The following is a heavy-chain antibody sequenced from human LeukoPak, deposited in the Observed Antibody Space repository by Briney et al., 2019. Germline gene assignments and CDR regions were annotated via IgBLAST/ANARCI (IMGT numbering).Heavy chain of an antibody. CDR1: GGSISSYY. CDR3: ARAGGYGGNPYFDY. Sequence: SETLSLTCTVSGGSISSYYWSWIRQPPGKGLEWIGYIYYSGSTNYNPSLKSRVTISVDTSKNQFSLKLSSVTAADTAVYYCARAGGYGGNPYFDYWGQGTLVTVSS. V-gene: IGHV4-59*01. D-gene: IGHD4-23*01. CDR2: IYYSGST. J-gene: IGHJ4*02.